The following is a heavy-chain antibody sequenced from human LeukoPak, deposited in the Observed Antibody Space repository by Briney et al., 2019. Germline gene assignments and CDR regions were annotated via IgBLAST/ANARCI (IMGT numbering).Heavy chain of an antibody. V-gene: IGHV3-23*01. D-gene: IGHD3-9*01. J-gene: IGHJ5*02. CDR1: GFTFSSYA. Sequence: PGGSLRLSCAASGFTFSSYAMSWVRQAPGKGLEWVSAISGSGGSTYYADSVKGRFTISRDNSKNTLYLQMNSLRAEDTAVYYCAKVLIRYFEPRRNWFDPWGQGTLVTVSS. CDR3: AKVLIRYFEPRRNWFDP. CDR2: ISGSGGST.